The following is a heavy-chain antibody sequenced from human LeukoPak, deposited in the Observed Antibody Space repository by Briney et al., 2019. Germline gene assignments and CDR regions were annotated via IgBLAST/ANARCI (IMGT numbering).Heavy chain of an antibody. D-gene: IGHD2-15*01. CDR1: GFTFSSYS. CDR2: ISNSSSYI. Sequence: GGSLRLSCAASGFTFSSYSMNWVRQAPGKGLEWVSSISNSSSYIYYADSVKGRFTISRDNAKNSLYLQMNSLRAEDTAVYYCARGGYCSGHRYCYYYGMDVWGQGTTVTVSS. CDR3: ARGGYCSGHRYCYYYGMDV. J-gene: IGHJ6*02. V-gene: IGHV3-21*01.